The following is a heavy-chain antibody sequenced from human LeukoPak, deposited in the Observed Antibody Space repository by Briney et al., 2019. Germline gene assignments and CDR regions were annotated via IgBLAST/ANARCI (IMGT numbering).Heavy chain of an antibody. Sequence: SGILSLTCAVYGGSLSGYYWSWIRQPPVKGLEWIGEINHSGSTNYNPSLKSRVTISVDTSKNQFSLKLSSVTAADTAVYYCARHLSRGGLYYYYYMDVWGKGTTVTISS. CDR2: INHSGST. V-gene: IGHV4-34*01. CDR1: GGSLSGYY. CDR3: ARHLSRGGLYYYYYMDV. J-gene: IGHJ6*03. D-gene: IGHD3-10*01.